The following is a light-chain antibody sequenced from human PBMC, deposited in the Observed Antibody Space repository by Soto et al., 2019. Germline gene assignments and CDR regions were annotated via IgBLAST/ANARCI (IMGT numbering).Light chain of an antibody. Sequence: EIVSTQSPGTLSSSPGERATLSCRASQSLSKTYLAWYQKKPGQAPRLLIDGASNRATGTPDRFSGSGSGTDFTLTISRLEPEDFAVYYCQQYVSPPWTFGQGTKVEIK. V-gene: IGKV3-20*01. CDR3: QQYVSPPWT. CDR2: GAS. J-gene: IGKJ1*01. CDR1: QSLSKTY.